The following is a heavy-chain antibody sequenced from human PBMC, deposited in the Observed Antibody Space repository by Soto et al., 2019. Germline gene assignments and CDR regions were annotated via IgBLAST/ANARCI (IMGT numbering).Heavy chain of an antibody. Sequence: SETLSLTCTVSGGSISSYYWSWIRQPPGKGLEWIGYIYYSGSTNYNPSLKSRVTISVDTSKNQFSLKLSSVTAADTAVYYCARAPEYYDFWSGHQGYYYYMDVWGKGTTVTVSS. J-gene: IGHJ6*03. CDR3: ARAPEYYDFWSGHQGYYYYMDV. CDR2: IYYSGST. D-gene: IGHD3-3*01. V-gene: IGHV4-59*01. CDR1: GGSISSYY.